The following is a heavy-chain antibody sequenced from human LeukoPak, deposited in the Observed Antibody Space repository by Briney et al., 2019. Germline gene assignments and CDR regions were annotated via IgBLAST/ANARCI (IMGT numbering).Heavy chain of an antibody. CDR2: IWYDGSNK. D-gene: IGHD4-17*01. V-gene: IGHV3-33*06. CDR1: GYTFSSYG. J-gene: IGHJ4*02. CDR3: AKDRDDYGDYIFDY. Sequence: PGGSLRLSCAASGYTFSSYGMHWVRQAPGRGLECVAVIWYDGSNKYYADSVKGRFTISRDNSKNTLYLQMNSLRAEDTAVYYCAKDRDDYGDYIFDYWGQGTLVTVSS.